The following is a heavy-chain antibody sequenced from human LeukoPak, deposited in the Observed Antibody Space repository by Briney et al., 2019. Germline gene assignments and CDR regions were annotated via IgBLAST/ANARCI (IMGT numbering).Heavy chain of an antibody. Sequence: GGSLRLSCAASGFTFSSYAMSWVRQAPGKGLEWVSAISGSGGSTYYADSVKGRFTISRDNSKNTLYLQINSLRAEDTAVYYCAKGRVLLWFGDAFDYWGQGTLVTVSS. CDR2: ISGSGGST. D-gene: IGHD3-10*01. V-gene: IGHV3-23*01. CDR3: AKGRVLLWFGDAFDY. J-gene: IGHJ4*02. CDR1: GFTFSSYA.